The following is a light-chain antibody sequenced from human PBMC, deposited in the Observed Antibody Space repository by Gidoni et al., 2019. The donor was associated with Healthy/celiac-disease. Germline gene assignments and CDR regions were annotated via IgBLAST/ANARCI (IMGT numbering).Light chain of an antibody. V-gene: IGLV2-11*01. CDR1: SSDVGGYNY. Sequence: QSALTQPRSVSGSPGQSVTISCTGTSSDVGGYNYVSWYQQHPGKAPKLMIYDVSKRPSGVPDRFSGSKSGNTASLTISGLQAEDEADYYCCSYACSYPSVFGTGTKVTVL. J-gene: IGLJ1*01. CDR3: CSYACSYPSV. CDR2: DVS.